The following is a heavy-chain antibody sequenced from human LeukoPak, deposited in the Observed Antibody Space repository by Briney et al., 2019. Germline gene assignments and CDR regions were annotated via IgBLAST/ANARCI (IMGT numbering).Heavy chain of an antibody. CDR2: IIPIFGTA. V-gene: IGHV1-69*13. CDR1: GYTFTSYY. Sequence: SVKVSCKASGYTFTSYYMHWVRQAPGQGLEWMGGIIPIFGTANYAQKFQGRVTITADESTSTAYMELSSLRSEDTAVYYCARRSYGINYYYYYGMDVWGQGTTVTVSS. D-gene: IGHD5-18*01. J-gene: IGHJ6*02. CDR3: ARRSYGINYYYYYGMDV.